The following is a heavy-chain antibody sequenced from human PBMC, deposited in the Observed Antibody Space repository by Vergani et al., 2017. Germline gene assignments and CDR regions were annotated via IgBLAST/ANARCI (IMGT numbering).Heavy chain of an antibody. CDR2: ISYDGNKK. CDR3: ARDPKRTEYCSSTSCYTGFDY. Sequence: QVQLVESGGGEVQPGRSLRLSCSAAGFPFSDYGVHWVRQAPGKGLEWVSVISYDGNKKNYADSVKGRFTISRDNSKNTLYLQMNSLRAEDTAVYYCARDPKRTEYCSSTSCYTGFDYWGQGTLVTVSS. CDR1: GFPFSDYG. J-gene: IGHJ4*02. D-gene: IGHD2-2*02. V-gene: IGHV3-30*03.